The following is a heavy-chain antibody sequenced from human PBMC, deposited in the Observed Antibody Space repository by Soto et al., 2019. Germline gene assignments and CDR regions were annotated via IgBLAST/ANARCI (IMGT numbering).Heavy chain of an antibody. CDR3: ARVHVMVVAGSTFDY. J-gene: IGHJ4*01. Sequence: SETLSLTSTVSGYYIRSGSYWAWIRQPPGKGPEWIASIYHGGTTFYDPSLQSRITISVDTSNNQFSLKLTSVTAADTAVYYCARVHVMVVAGSTFDYWGHGTLVTVSS. D-gene: IGHD6-19*01. CDR1: GYYIRSGSY. CDR2: IYHGGTT. V-gene: IGHV4-38-2*02.